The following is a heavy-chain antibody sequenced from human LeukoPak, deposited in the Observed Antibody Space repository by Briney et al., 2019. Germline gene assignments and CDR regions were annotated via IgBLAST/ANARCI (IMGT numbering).Heavy chain of an antibody. V-gene: IGHV3-23*01. CDR1: GFTFSSYA. CDR2: ISVSGGT. D-gene: IGHD6-13*01. CDR3: AWGGQQLAS. Sequence: GGSLRLSCAASGFTFSSYAMSWVRQAPGRGLEWVSSISVSGGTFYADSVKGRSTISRDNSKNTLYLQMSSLRAEDTAVYYCAWGGQQLASWGQGTLVTVSS. J-gene: IGHJ4*02.